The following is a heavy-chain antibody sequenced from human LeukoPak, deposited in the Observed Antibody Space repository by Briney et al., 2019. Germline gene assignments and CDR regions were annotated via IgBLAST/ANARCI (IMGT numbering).Heavy chain of an antibody. Sequence: PGRSLRLSCAASGFTFSSYAMHRVRQAPGKGLEWVAVISYDGSNKYYADSVKGRFTISRDNSKNTLYLQMNSLRAEDTAVYYCAREETYYDILTGYYTSRYFDYWGQGTLVTVSS. D-gene: IGHD3-9*01. CDR2: ISYDGSNK. CDR1: GFTFSSYA. J-gene: IGHJ4*02. CDR3: AREETYYDILTGYYTSRYFDY. V-gene: IGHV3-30-3*01.